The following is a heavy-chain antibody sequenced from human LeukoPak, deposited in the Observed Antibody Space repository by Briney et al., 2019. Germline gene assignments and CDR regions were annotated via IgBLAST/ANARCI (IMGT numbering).Heavy chain of an antibody. CDR3: ALARSEYHYGMDV. J-gene: IGHJ6*02. CDR2: TYYRSKWYY. CDR1: GDSVSSISVA. V-gene: IGHV6-1*01. Sequence: SQTLSLTCAISGDSVSSISVAWNWIRQSPSRGLQWLGRTYYRSKWYYEYAVSVKGRININPDPSKNQFSLQLNSVTPEDTAVYYCALARSEYHYGMDVWGQGTTVTVSS.